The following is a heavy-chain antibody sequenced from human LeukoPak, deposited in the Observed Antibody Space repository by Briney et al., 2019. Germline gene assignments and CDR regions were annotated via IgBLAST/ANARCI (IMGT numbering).Heavy chain of an antibody. CDR1: AFTFNTYA. V-gene: IGHV3-30*04. J-gene: IGHJ4*02. CDR2: VSYDGGDK. CDR3: ARSHSPRPGIGVAGYGGYFDY. Sequence: GGSLRLSCAASAFTFNTYAMHWVRQAPGKGLEWVAVVSYDGGDKYYADSVKGRFTISRDNSKNTLYLQMDSLRPEDTAVYYCARSHSPRPGIGVAGYGGYFDYWGQGTLVTVSS. D-gene: IGHD6-19*01.